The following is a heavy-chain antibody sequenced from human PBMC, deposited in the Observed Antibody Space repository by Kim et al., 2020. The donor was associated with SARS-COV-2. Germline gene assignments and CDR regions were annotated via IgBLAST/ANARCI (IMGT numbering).Heavy chain of an antibody. CDR2: LNRDGSGK. Sequence: GGSLRLSCEASGFIFSTFWMNWVRQAPGKGLQWVSNLNRDGSGKYYVDSVKGRFTISRDNAKNSLYLQMNSLRAEDTAVYYCARGGGSWGSYYYYYTHV. J-gene: IGHJ6*03. CDR1: GFIFSTFW. D-gene: IGHD1-26*01. CDR3: ARGGGSWGSYYYYYTHV. V-gene: IGHV3-7*01.